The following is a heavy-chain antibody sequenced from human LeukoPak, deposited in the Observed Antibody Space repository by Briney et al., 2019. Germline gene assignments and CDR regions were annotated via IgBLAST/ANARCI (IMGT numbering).Heavy chain of an antibody. D-gene: IGHD3-22*01. Sequence: SETLSPTCTVSGGSISSSSYYWGWIRQPPGKGLEWIGSIYYSGSTYYNPSLKSRVTISVDTSKNQFSLKLSSVTAADTAVYYCARRGYDSSGSYRNYWGQGTLVTVSS. CDR3: ARRGYDSSGSYRNY. J-gene: IGHJ4*02. CDR1: GGSISSSSYY. V-gene: IGHV4-39*01. CDR2: IYYSGST.